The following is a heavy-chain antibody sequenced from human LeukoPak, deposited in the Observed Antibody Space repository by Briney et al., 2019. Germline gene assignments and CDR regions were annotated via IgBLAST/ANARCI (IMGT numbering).Heavy chain of an antibody. V-gene: IGHV3-7*03. D-gene: IGHD5-24*01. CDR2: IKQDGSEK. CDR1: GFTFSSYW. CDR3: ARERWLQPYHDAFDI. J-gene: IGHJ3*02. Sequence: GGSLRLSCAASGFTFSSYWMSWVRQAPGKGLEWVANIKQDGSEKYYVDSVKGRFTISRDNAKNSLYLQMNSLRAEDTAVYYCARERWLQPYHDAFDIWGQGTMVTVSS.